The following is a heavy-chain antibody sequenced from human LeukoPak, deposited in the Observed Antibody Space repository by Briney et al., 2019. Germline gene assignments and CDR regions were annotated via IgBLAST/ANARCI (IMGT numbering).Heavy chain of an antibody. CDR2: IYSGGST. V-gene: IGHV3-53*01. Sequence: PGGSLRLSCAASGFTVSSNYMSWVRQAPGKGQEWVSVIYSGGSTYYADSVKGRFTISRDNSKNTLFLQMDSLSAEDTAVYYCARASHYYDSSGYYHFDSWGQGTLVTVSS. CDR1: GFTVSSNY. J-gene: IGHJ4*02. CDR3: ARASHYYDSSGYYHFDS. D-gene: IGHD3-22*01.